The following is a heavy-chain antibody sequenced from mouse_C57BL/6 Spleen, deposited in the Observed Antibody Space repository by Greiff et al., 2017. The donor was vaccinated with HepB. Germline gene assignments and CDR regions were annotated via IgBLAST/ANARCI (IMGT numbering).Heavy chain of an antibody. CDR2: ISDGGSYT. CDR3: ARANWDCFDY. D-gene: IGHD4-1*01. V-gene: IGHV5-4*01. J-gene: IGHJ2*01. Sequence: DVQLVESGGGLVKPGGSLKLSCAASGFTFSSYAMSWVRQTPEKRLEWVATISDGGSYTYYPDNVKGRFTISRDNAKNNLYLQMSHLKSEDTAMYYCARANWDCFDYWGQGTTLTVSS. CDR1: GFTFSSYA.